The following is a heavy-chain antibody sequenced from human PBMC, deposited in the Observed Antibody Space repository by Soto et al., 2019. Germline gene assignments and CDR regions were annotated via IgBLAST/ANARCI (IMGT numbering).Heavy chain of an antibody. Sequence: VQLVQSGAELKKPGSSVKVSCQASGRTFSSYTVSWVRQVPGQGLEWMGRLIPVLGVTNYAPNFKGRVTITADKSKTTVDMELTSLRSGDTAVYYCARRRYCGADCYSKYYYGMDVWGQGTTVTVSS. CDR3: ARRRYCGADCYSKYYYGMDV. D-gene: IGHD2-21*02. CDR1: GRTFSSYT. V-gene: IGHV1-69*02. CDR2: LIPVLGVT. J-gene: IGHJ6*02.